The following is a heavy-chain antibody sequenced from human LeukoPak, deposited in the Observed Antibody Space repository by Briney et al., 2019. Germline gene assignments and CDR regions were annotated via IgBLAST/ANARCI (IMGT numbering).Heavy chain of an antibody. CDR2: IRSKAYSGTT. CDR3: AKDQYYYDSSDYYHSPRGRAFDY. J-gene: IGHJ4*02. V-gene: IGHV3-49*03. Sequence: PGGSLRLSCTASGFTFGDYAMSWFRQAPGKGLEWVGFIRSKAYSGTTEYAASVKGRFTISRDDSKSIAYLQMNSLRAEDTAVYYCAKDQYYYDSSDYYHSPRGRAFDYWGQGTLVTVSS. CDR1: GFTFGDYA. D-gene: IGHD3-22*01.